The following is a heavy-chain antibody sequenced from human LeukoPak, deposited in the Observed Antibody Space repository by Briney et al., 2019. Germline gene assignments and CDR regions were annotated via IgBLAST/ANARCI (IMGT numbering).Heavy chain of an antibody. D-gene: IGHD2-2*01. V-gene: IGHV3-30*19. Sequence: PGRSLRLSCAASGFTFSSYGMHWVRQAPGKGLEWMAVIWYDGSNKYYADSVKGRFTISRDNSKNTLYLQMNSLRAEDTAVYYCAREGYCSSTSCSPPFDYWGQGTLVTVSS. CDR2: IWYDGSNK. CDR1: GFTFSSYG. CDR3: AREGYCSSTSCSPPFDY. J-gene: IGHJ4*02.